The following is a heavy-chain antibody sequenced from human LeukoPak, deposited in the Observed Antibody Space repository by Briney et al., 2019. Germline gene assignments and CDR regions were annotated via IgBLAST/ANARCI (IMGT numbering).Heavy chain of an antibody. CDR1: GFTFRSYW. V-gene: IGHV3-7*05. CDR2: IKEDGSEQ. Sequence: PGGSLRLSCAASGFTFRSYWMSWVRQAPGKGLEWVANIKEDGSEQHHVDSVRGRFTISRDNTKNSVYLQMNSLRAEDTAVYYCANGARTFDNWGQGTLDTVSS. D-gene: IGHD4/OR15-4a*01. J-gene: IGHJ4*02. CDR3: ANGARTFDN.